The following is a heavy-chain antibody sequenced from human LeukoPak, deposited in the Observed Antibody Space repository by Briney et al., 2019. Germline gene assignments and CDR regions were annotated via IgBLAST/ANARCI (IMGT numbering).Heavy chain of an antibody. Sequence: PGRSLRLSCAASGFTFSSYGMHWVRQAPGKGLEWVAVIWYDGSNKYYADSVKGRFTISRDNSKNTLYLQMNSLRAEDTAVYYCASDSSGWGGFDAFDIWGQGTMVTVSS. CDR2: IWYDGSNK. CDR1: GFTFSSYG. J-gene: IGHJ3*02. CDR3: ASDSSGWGGFDAFDI. D-gene: IGHD6-19*01. V-gene: IGHV3-33*01.